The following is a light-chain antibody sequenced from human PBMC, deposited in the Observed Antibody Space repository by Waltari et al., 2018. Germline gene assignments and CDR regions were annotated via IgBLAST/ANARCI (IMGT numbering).Light chain of an antibody. V-gene: IGKV1D-13*01. Sequence: IQMTQSPSALSASVGDRVTISCRASQNIYRNLAWYQQKPGKAPKLLIFDASTLESGIPSRFSGTGSGTDFILTIRGLQPEDSARYYCQHYYDNPFTFGPGTKLDIK. CDR3: QHYYDNPFT. CDR1: QNIYRN. J-gene: IGKJ3*01. CDR2: DAS.